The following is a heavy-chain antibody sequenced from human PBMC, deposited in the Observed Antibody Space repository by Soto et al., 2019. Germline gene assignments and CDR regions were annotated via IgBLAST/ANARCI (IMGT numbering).Heavy chain of an antibody. CDR3: ARGQASSGWFKTGAAFDI. CDR2: IIPILGIA. D-gene: IGHD6-13*01. Sequence: SVKVSCKASGGTFSSYTISWVRQAPGQGLEWMGRIIPILGIANYAQKFQGRVTITADKSTSTAYMELSSLRSEDTAVYYCARGQASSGWFKTGAAFDIWGQGTMVTVS. J-gene: IGHJ3*02. CDR1: GGTFSSYT. V-gene: IGHV1-69*02.